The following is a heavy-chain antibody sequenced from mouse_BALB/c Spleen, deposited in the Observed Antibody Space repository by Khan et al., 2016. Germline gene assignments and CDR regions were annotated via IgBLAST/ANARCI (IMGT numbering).Heavy chain of an antibody. CDR3: TRDDQDYDAWFAS. CDR1: GFSLTNSG. V-gene: IGHV2-9*02. J-gene: IGHJ3*01. CDR2: IWPGGST. Sequence: QVQLKESGPGLVAPSQSLSITCTVSGFSLTNSGVHWIRQPPGQGLEWLGVIWPGGSTDYNSALMSRLSITKDNYQNQVFLQMISLPTYEAAMYYCTRDDQDYDAWFASWGQGTLGIVSA. D-gene: IGHD2-4*01.